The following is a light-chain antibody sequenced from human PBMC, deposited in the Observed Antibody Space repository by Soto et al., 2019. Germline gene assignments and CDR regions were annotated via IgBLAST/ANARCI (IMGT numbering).Light chain of an antibody. CDR2: AAS. J-gene: IGKJ3*01. V-gene: IGKV1-9*01. Sequence: DIQLTQSPSFLSASVGDRVTITCRASLGISTDLAWYQQKPGKAPNLLIYAASTLQSGVPSRFSGSGSGTEFTLTISSLQPEDFATYYCQQVNTYTFGPGTKVYIK. CDR3: QQVNTYT. CDR1: LGISTD.